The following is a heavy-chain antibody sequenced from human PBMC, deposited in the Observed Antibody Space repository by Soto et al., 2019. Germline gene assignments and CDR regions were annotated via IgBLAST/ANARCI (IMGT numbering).Heavy chain of an antibody. J-gene: IGHJ6*02. CDR1: GFPFWHYG. D-gene: IGHD6-19*01. CDR2: IWSDGKKE. Sequence: QVQLVESGGGVVQPGRSLRLSCVGSGFPFWHYGMHWVRQAPGKGLEWVAVIWSDGKKESYADFVKGRFAISRDNFKDTFYLKMNTLRAEDTAVYYCARDRDGGWFHMDVWGQGTTVTVSS. V-gene: IGHV3-33*01. CDR3: ARDRDGGWFHMDV.